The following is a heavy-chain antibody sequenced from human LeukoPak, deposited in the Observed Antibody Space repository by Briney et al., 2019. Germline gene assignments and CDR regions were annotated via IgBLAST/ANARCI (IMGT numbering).Heavy chain of an antibody. CDR3: ARRSLLHAFDI. D-gene: IGHD2-15*01. J-gene: IGHJ3*02. Sequence: SETLSLTCTVSGGSISSYYWGWIRQPPGKGLEWIGSIYYSGSTYYNPSLKSRVTISVDTSKNQFSLKLSSVTAADTAVYYCARRSLLHAFDIWGQGTMVTVSS. CDR1: GGSISSYY. V-gene: IGHV4-39*01. CDR2: IYYSGST.